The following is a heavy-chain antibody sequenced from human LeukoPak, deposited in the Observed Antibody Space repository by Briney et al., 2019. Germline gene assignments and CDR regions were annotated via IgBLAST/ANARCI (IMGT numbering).Heavy chain of an antibody. V-gene: IGHV3-11*06. CDR2: ISPSSTYT. J-gene: IGHJ6*02. CDR3: ARENYYYYGMDV. CDR1: GFSFGDFY. Sequence: PGGSLRLSCAASGFSFGDFYMTWIRQAPGKGLEWLSHISPSSTYTNFADSVKGRFTISRDNSKNTLYLQMNSLRAEDTAVYYCARENYYYYGMDVWGQGTTVTVSS.